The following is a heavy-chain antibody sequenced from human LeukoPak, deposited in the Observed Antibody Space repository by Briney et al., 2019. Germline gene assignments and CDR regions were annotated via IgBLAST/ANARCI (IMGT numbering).Heavy chain of an antibody. CDR2: ISKNGRNT. Sequence: GGSLRLSCAASGFTLSSYSMHWVRQAPGKGLEFVSAISKNGRNTYYGNSMKGRFTISRDISKNTLYLQMGCLRPEDMAVYYCARVDSGSACASWGQGILVTVSS. J-gene: IGHJ1*01. CDR3: ARVDSGSACAS. V-gene: IGHV3-64*01. CDR1: GFTLSSYS. D-gene: IGHD6-19*01.